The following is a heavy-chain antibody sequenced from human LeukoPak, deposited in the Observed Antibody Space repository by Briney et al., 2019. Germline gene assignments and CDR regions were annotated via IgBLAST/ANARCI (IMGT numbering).Heavy chain of an antibody. CDR2: ISYDGSNK. CDR3: AREAHYYDSGMNFQH. CDR1: GFTFGSYA. Sequence: GGSLRLSCAASGFTFGSYAMHWVRQAPGKGLGWVAVISYDGSNKYYADSVKGRFTISRDNSKNTLYLQMNSLRAEDTAVYYCAREAHYYDSGMNFQHWGQGTLVTVPS. D-gene: IGHD3-22*01. V-gene: IGHV3-30-3*01. J-gene: IGHJ1*01.